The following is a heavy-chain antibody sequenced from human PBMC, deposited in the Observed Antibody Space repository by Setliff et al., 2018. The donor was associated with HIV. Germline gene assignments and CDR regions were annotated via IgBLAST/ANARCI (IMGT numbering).Heavy chain of an antibody. CDR1: GYTFTNYD. Sequence: ASVKVSCKASGYTFTNYDTYWLRQASGQGLEWMGWMNPNSGNTGYAQKFQGRVTITRNTSISTAFMELSSLRSEDTAVYYCARGRPFRGAVAGPAHFAYWGQGTLVTVSS. CDR3: ARGRPFRGAVAGPAHFAY. D-gene: IGHD6-19*01. CDR2: MNPNSGNT. J-gene: IGHJ4*02. V-gene: IGHV1-8*03.